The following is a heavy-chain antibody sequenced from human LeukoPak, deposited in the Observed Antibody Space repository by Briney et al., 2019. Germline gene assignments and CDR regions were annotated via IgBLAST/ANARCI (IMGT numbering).Heavy chain of an antibody. Sequence: SETLSLTCTVSGYSISSGYYWGWIRRPPGKGLEWIGSIYHNGRTYYNTSLKSRVSISVDTSKNQFSLKLSSVTAADTAVYYCAREVQGIATHYFDYWGQGTLVTVSS. CDR2: IYHNGRT. CDR3: AREVQGIATHYFDY. D-gene: IGHD6-6*01. J-gene: IGHJ4*02. CDR1: GYSISSGYY. V-gene: IGHV4-38-2*02.